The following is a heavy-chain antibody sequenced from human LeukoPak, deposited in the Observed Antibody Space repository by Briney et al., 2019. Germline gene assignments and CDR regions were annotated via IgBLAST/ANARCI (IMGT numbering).Heavy chain of an antibody. V-gene: IGHV3-48*01. Sequence: PGGSLRLSCAASGFTFSSYRMNWVRQAPGKGLEWVSYISSSSSTIYYADSVKGRFTISRDNSKNTLYLQMNSLRAEDTAVYYCAKDLWSPPRFDYWGQGTLVTVSS. D-gene: IGHD3-10*01. CDR3: AKDLWSPPRFDY. J-gene: IGHJ4*02. CDR2: ISSSSSTI. CDR1: GFTFSSYR.